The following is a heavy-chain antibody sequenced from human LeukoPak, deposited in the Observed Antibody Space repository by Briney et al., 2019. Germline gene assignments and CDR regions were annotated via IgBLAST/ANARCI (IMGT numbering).Heavy chain of an antibody. CDR1: GFTFSSYW. V-gene: IGHV3-7*01. CDR2: IKQDGSEK. CDR3: ARDLTSSGSYDF. J-gene: IGHJ4*02. Sequence: PGGSLRLSCAASGFTFSSYWMSWVRQAPGKGLEWVANIKQDGSEKYYADSVKGRFTISRDNSKNTLYLQMNSLRAEDTAVYYCARDLTSSGSYDFWGQGTLVTVSS. D-gene: IGHD3-22*01.